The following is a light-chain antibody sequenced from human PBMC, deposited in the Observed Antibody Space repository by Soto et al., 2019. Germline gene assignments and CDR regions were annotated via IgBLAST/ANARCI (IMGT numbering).Light chain of an antibody. CDR1: SSDVGSNNP. J-gene: IGLJ2*01. Sequence: QAVVTQPASVSGSPGQSITISCTGTSSDVGSNNPVSWYHQHPGKAPKLMIYEGNKRPSGVSNRFSGSKSGNTASLTISGLQAEDEADYYCCSYAGQRVGFGGGTKLTVL. CDR3: CSYAGQRVG. CDR2: EGN. V-gene: IGLV2-23*01.